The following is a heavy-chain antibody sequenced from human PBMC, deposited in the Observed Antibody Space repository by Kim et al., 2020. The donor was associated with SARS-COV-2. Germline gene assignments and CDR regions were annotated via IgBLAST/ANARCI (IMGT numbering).Heavy chain of an antibody. CDR3: AKDPYYYDSSGYYRTPYYYGMDV. V-gene: IGHV3-30*18. D-gene: IGHD3-22*01. J-gene: IGHJ6*02. CDR1: GFTFSSYG. CDR2: ISYDGSNK. Sequence: GGSLRLSCAASGFTFSSYGMHWVRQAPGKGLEWVAVISYDGSNKYYADSVKGRFTISRDNSKNTLYLQMNSLRAEDTAVYYCAKDPYYYDSSGYYRTPYYYGMDVWGQGTTVTVSS.